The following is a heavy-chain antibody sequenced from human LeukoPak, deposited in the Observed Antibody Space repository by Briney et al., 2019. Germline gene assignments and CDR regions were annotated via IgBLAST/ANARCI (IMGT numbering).Heavy chain of an antibody. CDR2: IKEDGTET. D-gene: IGHD3-16*01. Sequence: GGSLRLSCAASGFMFSSNWMSWVRLAPGKGLEWVANIKEDGTETYYVDSVKGRFTISGDNAKNSLYLQMNSLRAEDTAIYYCAKVLSVGKLFHYDYWGQGTLVTVSS. CDR3: AKVLSVGKLFHYDY. V-gene: IGHV3-7*03. J-gene: IGHJ4*02. CDR1: GFMFSSNW.